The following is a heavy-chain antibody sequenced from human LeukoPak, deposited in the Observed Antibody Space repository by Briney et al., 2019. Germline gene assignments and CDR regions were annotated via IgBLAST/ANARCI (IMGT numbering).Heavy chain of an antibody. D-gene: IGHD1-26*01. CDR1: GYTFTGYY. CDR3: ARGSIVGATFDYFDY. Sequence: ASVKVSCKASGYTFTGYYIHWVRQAPGQGLEWMGWIKPNSGGTNYAQKFQGRVTMTRDTSISTAYMELSRLRSDDTAVYYCARGSIVGATFDYFDYWGKGTTVTVSS. J-gene: IGHJ4*03. V-gene: IGHV1-2*02. CDR2: IKPNSGGT.